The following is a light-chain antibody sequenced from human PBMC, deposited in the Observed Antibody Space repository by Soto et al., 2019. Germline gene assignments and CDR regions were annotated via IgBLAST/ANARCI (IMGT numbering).Light chain of an antibody. CDR3: AAWDVSLKGFV. J-gene: IGLJ1*01. CDR2: SND. CDR1: SSNIGRNT. Sequence: QSVLTQPPSASETPGQRVAISCSGGSSNIGRNTVDWYQLLPGTAPKLLIYSNDRRPSGVPGRFSGSKSGTSASLAISGLQSDDEADYYCAAWDVSLKGFVFGTGTKLTVL. V-gene: IGLV1-44*01.